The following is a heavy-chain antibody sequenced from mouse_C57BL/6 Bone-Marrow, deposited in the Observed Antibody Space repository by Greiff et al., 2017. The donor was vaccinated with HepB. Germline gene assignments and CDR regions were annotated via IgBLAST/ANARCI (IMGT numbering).Heavy chain of an antibody. CDR2: IDPSDSYT. CDR3: ARKIYYDYDGAY. Sequence: VQLQQPGAELVKPGASVKLSCKASGYTFTSYWMQWVKQSPGQGLEWIGEIDPSDSYTNYNQKFKGKATLTVDTSSSTAYMQLSSLTSEDSAVYYCARKIYYDYDGAYWGQGTLVTVSA. CDR1: GYTFTSYW. V-gene: IGHV1-50*01. D-gene: IGHD2-4*01. J-gene: IGHJ3*01.